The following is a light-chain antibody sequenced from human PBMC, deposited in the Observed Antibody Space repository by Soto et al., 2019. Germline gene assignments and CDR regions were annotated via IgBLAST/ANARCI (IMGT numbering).Light chain of an antibody. CDR3: QQYNNWWT. J-gene: IGKJ1*01. Sequence: EIVMTQSPATLSVSPGERATLSCRASQSVSNNLAWYQKKPCQAPRLLIYGASTRATGIPARFSGSGSWTEFTLTISSLQSEDFAFYYCQQYNNWWTFGQGTRVDIK. CDR1: QSVSNN. CDR2: GAS. V-gene: IGKV3-15*01.